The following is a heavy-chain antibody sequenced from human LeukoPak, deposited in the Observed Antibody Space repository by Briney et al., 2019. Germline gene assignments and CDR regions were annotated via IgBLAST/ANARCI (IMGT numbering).Heavy chain of an antibody. D-gene: IGHD2-21*02. CDR2: FIPILGIA. CDR1: GGTFSSYA. Sequence: GASVKVSCKASGGTFSSYAIIWVRQAPGQGLEWMGRFIPILGIANYAQKFQGRVTITADKSTSTAYMELSSLRSEDTAVYYCARGPVVVTARTFDYWGQGTLVTVSS. V-gene: IGHV1-69*04. CDR3: ARGPVVVTARTFDY. J-gene: IGHJ4*02.